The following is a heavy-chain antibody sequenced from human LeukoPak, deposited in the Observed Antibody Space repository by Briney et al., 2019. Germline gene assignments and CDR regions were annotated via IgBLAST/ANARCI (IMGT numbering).Heavy chain of an antibody. D-gene: IGHD3-10*01. V-gene: IGHV1-2*02. CDR2: INPNSGDT. J-gene: IGHJ4*02. CDR3: ARDSGYYYGSGSYYAFDY. Sequence: ASVKVSCKASGYTFIGYYMHWVRQAPGQGLEWMGWINPNSGDTNSAQKFRGRVTMTRDTSISTAYMELSRLKSDDTAVYYCARDSGYYYGSGSYYAFDYWGQGTLVTVSS. CDR1: GYTFIGYY.